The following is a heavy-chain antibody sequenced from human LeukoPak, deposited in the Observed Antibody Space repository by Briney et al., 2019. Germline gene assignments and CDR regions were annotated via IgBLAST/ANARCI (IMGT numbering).Heavy chain of an antibody. CDR3: AREQRSGFSD. Sequence: SETLSLTCTVSGGSISSYYWSWIRQPPGKGLEWIGSIYHSGSTYYNPSLKSRVTISVDTSKNQFSLKLSSVTAADTAVYYCAREQRSGFSDWGQGTLVTVSS. D-gene: IGHD6-19*01. J-gene: IGHJ4*02. CDR1: GGSISSYY. CDR2: IYHSGST. V-gene: IGHV4-38-2*02.